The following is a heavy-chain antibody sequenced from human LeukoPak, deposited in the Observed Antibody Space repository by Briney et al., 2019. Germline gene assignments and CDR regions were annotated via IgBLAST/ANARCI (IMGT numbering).Heavy chain of an antibody. V-gene: IGHV3-23*01. CDR2: ISGSGGNT. CDR3: AKGSEYYYDSSGYLH. D-gene: IGHD3-22*01. CDR1: GFTFSSYS. Sequence: GGSLRLSCAASGFTFSSYSMNWVRQAPGKGLEWVSAISGSGGNTYYADSVKGRFTISRDNSKNTLYLQMNSLRAEDTAVYYCAKGSEYYYDSSGYLHWGQGTLVTVSS. J-gene: IGHJ4*02.